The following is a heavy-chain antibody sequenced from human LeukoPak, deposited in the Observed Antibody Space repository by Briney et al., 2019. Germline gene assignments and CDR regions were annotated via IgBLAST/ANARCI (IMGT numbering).Heavy chain of an antibody. CDR3: ARDHLGLWSGYYPFDY. D-gene: IGHD3-3*01. CDR1: GFTFSSYS. J-gene: IGHJ4*02. Sequence: GGSLRLSCAASGFTFSSYSMNWVRQAPGKGLEWVSYISSSSSSTIYYADSVKGRFTISRDNAKNSLYLQMNSLRAEDTAVYYCARDHLGLWSGYYPFDYWGQGTLVTVSS. V-gene: IGHV3-48*01. CDR2: ISSSSSSTI.